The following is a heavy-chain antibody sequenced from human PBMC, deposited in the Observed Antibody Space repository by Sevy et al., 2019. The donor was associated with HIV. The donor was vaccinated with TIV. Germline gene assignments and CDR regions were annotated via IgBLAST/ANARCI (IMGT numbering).Heavy chain of an antibody. D-gene: IGHD3-10*01. J-gene: IGHJ4*02. V-gene: IGHV4-61*02. CDR2: IYTSGIT. Sequence: SETLSLTCTVSGGSISSGTYYWTWIRQPAGKGLEWIGRIYTSGITNYNPSLKSRVTISLDTSKNQFSLNLSSVTAADPTVYYCARYYYGSGKYYFDYWGQGTLVTVSS. CDR1: GGSISSGTYY. CDR3: ARYYYGSGKYYFDY.